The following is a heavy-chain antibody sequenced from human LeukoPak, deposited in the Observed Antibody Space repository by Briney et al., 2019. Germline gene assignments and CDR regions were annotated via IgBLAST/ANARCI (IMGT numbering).Heavy chain of an antibody. V-gene: IGHV3-23*01. CDR2: IGTSASST. D-gene: IGHD7-27*01. CDR3: AKDPNWDQGY. J-gene: IGHJ4*02. Sequence: PGGSLRLSCATSGFTFSSYTMTWVRQAPGKGLEYVSGIGTSASSTTYADSVKGRFTISRDNSKNTLYLQMNSLRVEDTAVYYCAKDPNWDQGYWGQGTLVTVSS. CDR1: GFTFSSYT.